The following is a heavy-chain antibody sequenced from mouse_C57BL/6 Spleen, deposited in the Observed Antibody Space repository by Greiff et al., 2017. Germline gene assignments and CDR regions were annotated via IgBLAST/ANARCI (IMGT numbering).Heavy chain of an antibody. Sequence: EVKLVESGGGLVKPGGSLKLSCAASGFTFSSYAMSWVRQTPETRLEWVATISDGGSYTYYPDNVKGRFTLSIDNAKNNLYLQMSHLKSEDTAMYYCARDHYVLYAMDYWGQGTSVTVSS. CDR1: GFTFSSYA. CDR2: ISDGGSYT. CDR3: ARDHYVLYAMDY. D-gene: IGHD1-1*02. J-gene: IGHJ4*01. V-gene: IGHV5-4*01.